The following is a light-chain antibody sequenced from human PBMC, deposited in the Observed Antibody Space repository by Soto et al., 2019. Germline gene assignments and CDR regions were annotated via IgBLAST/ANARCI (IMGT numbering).Light chain of an antibody. CDR2: SNS. J-gene: IGLJ3*02. CDR1: DSNIGSNT. Sequence: QSVLTQPPSASGTPGQRVTISCSGSDSNIGSNTVNWYQQVPGTAPKLLIYSNSQRPSGVPDRFSGSKSGTSASLAISGLQSEDEADYYCAAWDDSLNGRAVFGGGTKLTVL. V-gene: IGLV1-44*01. CDR3: AAWDDSLNGRAV.